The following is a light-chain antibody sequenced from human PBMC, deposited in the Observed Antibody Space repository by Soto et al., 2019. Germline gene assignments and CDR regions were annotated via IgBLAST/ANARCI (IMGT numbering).Light chain of an antibody. Sequence: EIVMTQSPATLSVSPGERATRCCRASQSVSSNLAWYQQKPGQAPRLLIYGASTRATGIPARFSGSGSGTEFTLTISSLQSEDFAVYYCQQYNNWPMWTFGQGTKVDIK. J-gene: IGKJ1*01. CDR1: QSVSSN. CDR2: GAS. V-gene: IGKV3-15*01. CDR3: QQYNNWPMWT.